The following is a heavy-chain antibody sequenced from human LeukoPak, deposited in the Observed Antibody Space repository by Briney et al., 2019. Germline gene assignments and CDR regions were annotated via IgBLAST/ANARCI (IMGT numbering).Heavy chain of an antibody. V-gene: IGHV3-15*01. CDR3: TTVRGSV. J-gene: IGHJ4*02. CDR1: GFTFTNVW. CDR2: IKSKSDGETT. Sequence: GGSLRLSCAASGFTFTNVWMSWVRQTPWKGLEWVGRIKSKSDGETTDYAAPVKGRFTISRDDAKTMVYLQMNSLKSEDTAVYYCTTVRGSVWGQGTLVTVSS.